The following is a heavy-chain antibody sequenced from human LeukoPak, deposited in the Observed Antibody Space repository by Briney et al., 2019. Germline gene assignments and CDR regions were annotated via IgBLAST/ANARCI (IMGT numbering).Heavy chain of an antibody. J-gene: IGHJ4*02. D-gene: IGHD1-20*01. CDR2: IYTTGTT. CDR3: ARGGLTGTSYHFDY. Sequence: SQTLSLTCTVSGGSISSGSYYWSWIRQPAGKGLEWIGLIYTTGTTNYNPSLKSRVTISVDTSKNQFSLKLSSVTAADTAVYYCARGGLTGTSYHFDYWGQGTLVTVSS. V-gene: IGHV4-61*02. CDR1: GGSISSGSYY.